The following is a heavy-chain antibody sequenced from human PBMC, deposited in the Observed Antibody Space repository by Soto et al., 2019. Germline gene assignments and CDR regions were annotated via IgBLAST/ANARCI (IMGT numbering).Heavy chain of an antibody. Sequence: SETLSLTCAVSGYSISSGYYWGWIRQPPGKGLEWIGSIYHSGSTYYNPSLKSRVTISVDTSKNQFSLTLSSVAAADTGLYYCARVLYYDCWSCSGPMDGWGPGTTVVVSS. V-gene: IGHV4-38-2*01. D-gene: IGHD3-3*01. CDR3: ARVLYYDCWSCSGPMDG. CDR2: IYHSGST. CDR1: GYSISSGYY. J-gene: IGHJ6*02.